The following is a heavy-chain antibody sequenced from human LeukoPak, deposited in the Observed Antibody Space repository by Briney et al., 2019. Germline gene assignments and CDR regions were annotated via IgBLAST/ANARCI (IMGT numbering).Heavy chain of an antibody. Sequence: GGSLRLSCAASGFTFSSYSMNWVRQAPGKGLEWVSSISSSSSYIYYADSVKGRFTISRVNAKNSLYLQMNSLRAEDTAVYYCARDSVTKHAFDIWGQGTMVTVSS. D-gene: IGHD4-17*01. CDR3: ARDSVTKHAFDI. CDR1: GFTFSSYS. J-gene: IGHJ3*02. CDR2: ISSSSSYI. V-gene: IGHV3-21*01.